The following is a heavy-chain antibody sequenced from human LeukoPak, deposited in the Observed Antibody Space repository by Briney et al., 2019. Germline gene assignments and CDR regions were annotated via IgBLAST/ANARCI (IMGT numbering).Heavy chain of an antibody. V-gene: IGHV3-23*01. CDR1: GFTFSSYA. CDR2: ISGSGGST. CDR3: AKASVLRFLEWLLYRSSAWFDP. J-gene: IGHJ5*02. D-gene: IGHD3-3*01. Sequence: GGSLRLSCAASGFTFSSYAMSWVRQAPGKGLEWVSAISGSGGSTYYADSVKGRFTISRDNSKNTLYLQMNSLRAEDTAVYYCAKASVLRFLEWLLYRSSAWFDPWGQGTLVTVSS.